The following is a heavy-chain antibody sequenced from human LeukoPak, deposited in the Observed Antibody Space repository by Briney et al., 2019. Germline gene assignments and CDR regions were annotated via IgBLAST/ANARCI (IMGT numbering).Heavy chain of an antibody. D-gene: IGHD5-18*01. CDR2: IYSGGST. Sequence: PGGSLRLSCAASGFTVSSNYMSWVRQAPGKGLEWVSVIYSGGSTYYADSVKGRFTISRDNSKNTLYLQMNSLRAEDTAVYYCARERVVDTAIVIDYWGQGTLVTVSS. CDR1: GFTVSSNY. J-gene: IGHJ4*02. CDR3: ARERVVDTAIVIDY. V-gene: IGHV3-53*01.